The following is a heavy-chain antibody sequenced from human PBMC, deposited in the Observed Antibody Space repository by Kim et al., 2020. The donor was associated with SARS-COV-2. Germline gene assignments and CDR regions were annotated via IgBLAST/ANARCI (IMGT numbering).Heavy chain of an antibody. CDR3: ARGLADCYSTACYYFDY. D-gene: IGHD2-2*01. V-gene: IGHV1-3*01. CDR2: INAGNGNT. J-gene: IGHJ4*02. CDR1: GYTFTSYG. Sequence: ASVKVSCKASGYTFTSYGMHWVRQAPGQRLEWMGWINAGNGNTKYSQKFQGRVTITRDTSASTAYMELSGLRSDDTAVYFCARGLADCYSTACYYFDYWGQGTLVTVSS.